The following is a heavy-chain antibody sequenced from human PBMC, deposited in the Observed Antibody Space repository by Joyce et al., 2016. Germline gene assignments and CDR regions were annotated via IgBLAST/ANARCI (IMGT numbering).Heavy chain of an antibody. CDR3: AGEGLPQGGFDY. CDR2: IKIENGDT. J-gene: IGHJ4*02. D-gene: IGHD1-26*01. Sequence: QVQLVQSGTEVKKPGASVKVSCKASGLTFTGYYMHWVLQAPGQGLEMMCWIKIENGDTHYTPIFQGRVTMTRDTFINTAYMEGTGLWANDTAFYYRAGEGLPQGGFDYWGLGTLVTVSS. V-gene: IGHV1-2*02. CDR1: GLTFTGYY.